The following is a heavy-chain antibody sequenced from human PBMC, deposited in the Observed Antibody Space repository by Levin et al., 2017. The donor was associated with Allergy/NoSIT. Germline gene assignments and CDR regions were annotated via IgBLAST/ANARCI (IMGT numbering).Heavy chain of an antibody. J-gene: IGHJ3*02. CDR1: GFTFSSYG. Sequence: GGSLRLSCAASGFTFSSYGMHWVRQAPGKGLEWVAVISYDGSNKYYADSVKGRFTISRDNSKNTLYLQMNSLRAEDTAVYYCAKEDDAFDIWGQGTMVTVSS. CDR3: AKEDDAFDI. CDR2: ISYDGSNK. V-gene: IGHV3-30*18.